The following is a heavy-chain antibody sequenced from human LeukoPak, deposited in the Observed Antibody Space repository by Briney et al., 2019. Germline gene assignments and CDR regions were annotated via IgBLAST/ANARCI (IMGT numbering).Heavy chain of an antibody. Sequence: GESLQISCKGSGYSFTSYWIGWVRQMPGKGLEWMGIIYPGDSDTRYSPSFQGQVTILADKSISTAYLQWSSLKASDTAMYYCARQETVDVPGIDYWGQGTLVTVSS. CDR1: GYSFTSYW. CDR3: ARQETVDVPGIDY. V-gene: IGHV5-51*01. D-gene: IGHD1-14*01. J-gene: IGHJ4*02. CDR2: IYPGDSDT.